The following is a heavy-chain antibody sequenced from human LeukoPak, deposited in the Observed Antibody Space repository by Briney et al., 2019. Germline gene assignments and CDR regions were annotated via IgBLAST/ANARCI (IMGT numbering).Heavy chain of an antibody. J-gene: IGHJ4*02. V-gene: IGHV3-23*01. CDR1: GFTFSSYA. D-gene: IGHD3-22*01. Sequence: LARGSLRLSCAASGFTFSSYAMSWVRQAPGKGLEWVSAISGSGGSTYYADSVKGRFTISRDNSKNTLYLQMNSLSAEDTAVYYCAKDRRRHYYDSSGPYWGQGTLVTVSS. CDR3: AKDRRRHYYDSSGPY. CDR2: ISGSGGST.